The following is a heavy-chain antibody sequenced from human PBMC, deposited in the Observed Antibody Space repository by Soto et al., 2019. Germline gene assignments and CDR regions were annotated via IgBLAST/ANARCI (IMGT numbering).Heavy chain of an antibody. CDR3: ARSFGYYYDSSGYLSWFDP. CDR2: INAYNGNT. V-gene: IGHV1-18*01. J-gene: IGHJ5*02. D-gene: IGHD3-22*01. Sequence: QVQLVQSGAEVKKPGASVKVSCKASGYTFTSHGISWVRQAPGQGLEWMGWINAYNGNTKYAQKGQGRVTMTTDTSTRTACMELRSLRSDDTAVYYCARSFGYYYDSSGYLSWFDPWGQGTLVTVSS. CDR1: GYTFTSHG.